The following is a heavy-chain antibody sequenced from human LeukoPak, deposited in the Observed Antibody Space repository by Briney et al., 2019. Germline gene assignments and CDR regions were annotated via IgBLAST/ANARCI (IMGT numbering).Heavy chain of an antibody. V-gene: IGHV3-21*01. CDR3: AELGITMIGGV. J-gene: IGHJ4*02. D-gene: IGHD3-10*02. CDR1: GFTFSSYS. Sequence: GGSLRLSCAASGFTFSSYSMNWVRQAPGKGLEWVSTIYSSGGNTYYADSVKGRFTISRDNAKNSLYLQMNSLRAEDTAVYYCAELGITMIGGVWGQGTLVTVSS. CDR2: IYSSGGNT.